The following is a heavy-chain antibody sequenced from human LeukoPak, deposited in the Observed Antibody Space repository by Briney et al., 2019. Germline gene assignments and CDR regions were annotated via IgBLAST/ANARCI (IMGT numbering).Heavy chain of an antibody. CDR1: GFTFSSYS. J-gene: IGHJ4*02. CDR3: ARALDDYGDSYYFDY. CDR2: ISSSSSYI. Sequence: GGSLRLSCAASGFTFSSYSMNWVRQAPGKGPEWVSSISSSSSYIYYADSVKGRFTISRDNAKNSLYLQMNSLRAEDTAVYYCARALDDYGDSYYFDYWGQGTLVTVSS. D-gene: IGHD4-17*01. V-gene: IGHV3-21*01.